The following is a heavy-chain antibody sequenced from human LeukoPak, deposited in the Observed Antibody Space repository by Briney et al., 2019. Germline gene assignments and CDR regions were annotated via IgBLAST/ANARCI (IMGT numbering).Heavy chain of an antibody. Sequence: PSETLSLTCTVSGGSVSTYLWSWIRQPPGKGLEWIAYMDYSGTTNYNPSLRSRVTISIDTSKNQFSLSLSSVTAADTAVYYCVRDIRFIGATHYFDYWGQGTLVTVSS. CDR2: MDYSGTT. CDR1: GGSVSTYL. CDR3: VRDIRFIGATHYFDY. V-gene: IGHV4-59*02. D-gene: IGHD1-26*01. J-gene: IGHJ4*02.